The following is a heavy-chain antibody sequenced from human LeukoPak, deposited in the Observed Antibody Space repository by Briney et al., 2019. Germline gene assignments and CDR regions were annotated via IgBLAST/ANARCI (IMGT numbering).Heavy chain of an antibody. CDR2: IYGSGST. CDR1: GGAISSYY. CDR3: AREGTSGTHLNWFDP. J-gene: IGHJ5*02. V-gene: IGHV4-59*01. D-gene: IGHD1-1*01. Sequence: PSETLSLTCTVSGGAISSYYWSWIRQPPGKGLEWIGHIYGSGSTNYNPSLKSRVTLSVDTSKNQFSLKLSSVTAADTAVYYCAREGTSGTHLNWFDPWGQGTLVTVSS.